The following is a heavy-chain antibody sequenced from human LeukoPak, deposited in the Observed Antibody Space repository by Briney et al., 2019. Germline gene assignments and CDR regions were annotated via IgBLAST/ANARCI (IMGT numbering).Heavy chain of an antibody. J-gene: IGHJ6*03. CDR2: IRVDNGDT. V-gene: IGHV1-18*01. D-gene: IGHD1-14*01. CDR3: AGVNLYYNYMDV. CDR1: GYTFTRYG. Sequence: ASVKVSCKASGYTFTRYGISWVRQAPGQGLEWMGWIRVDNGDTDNAQKFQGRVTITTDTSSTTIYMELRSLRSDDTAVYYCAGVNLYYNYMDVWRKGTTVTVSS.